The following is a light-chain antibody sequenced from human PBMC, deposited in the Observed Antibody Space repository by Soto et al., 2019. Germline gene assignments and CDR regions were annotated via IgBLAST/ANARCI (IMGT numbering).Light chain of an antibody. CDR2: AAS. CDR3: QQLDSYPRT. V-gene: IGKV1-9*01. Sequence: DIQLTLSPSFLSASVGDRVTITCRASQGIGSYLAWYQQKPGKAPKLLIYAASTLQSGVPSRFSGSGSGTEFTLTIYSXQPEDYATYYCQQLDSYPRTFGPGTKVDIK. CDR1: QGIGSY. J-gene: IGKJ3*01.